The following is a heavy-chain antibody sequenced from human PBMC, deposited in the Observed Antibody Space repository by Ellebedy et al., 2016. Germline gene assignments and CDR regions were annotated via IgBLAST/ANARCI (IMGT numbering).Heavy chain of an antibody. Sequence: GESLKISCAASGFTFSSYAMHWVRQAPGKGLEWVAVISYDGSNKYYADSVKGRFTISRDNSKNTLYLQMNSLRAEDTAVYYCARVTDYGDYGDRNWYFDLWGRGTLVTVSS. CDR1: GFTFSSYA. CDR2: ISYDGSNK. CDR3: ARVTDYGDYGDRNWYFDL. D-gene: IGHD4-17*01. J-gene: IGHJ2*01. V-gene: IGHV3-30*04.